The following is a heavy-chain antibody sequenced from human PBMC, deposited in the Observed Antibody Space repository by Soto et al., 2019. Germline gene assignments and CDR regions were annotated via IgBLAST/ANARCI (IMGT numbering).Heavy chain of an antibody. D-gene: IGHD6-19*01. CDR2: INAGNGNR. J-gene: IGHJ4*02. CDR1: GYTFTSYG. CDR3: ARDLGGWTDY. V-gene: IGHV1-3*01. Sequence: QVQLVQSGAEVKKPGASVKVSCKASGYTFTSYGMHWVRQAPGQRLEWMGWINAGNGNRKYSQKFQGRVTITRDTSASTAYMELSSLRSEDTTVYYGARDLGGWTDYWGQGTLVTVSS.